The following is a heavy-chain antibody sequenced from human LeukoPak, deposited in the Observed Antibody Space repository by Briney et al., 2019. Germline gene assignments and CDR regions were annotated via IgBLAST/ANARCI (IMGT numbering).Heavy chain of an antibody. CDR1: GYTFTGYY. J-gene: IGHJ6*02. CDR2: IIPIFGTA. V-gene: IGHV1-69*13. D-gene: IGHD5-18*01. CDR3: ARDRRYSYGYRDYYYGMDV. Sequence: SVKVSCKASGYTFTGYYVHWVRQAPGQGLEWMGGIIPIFGTANYAQKFQGRVTITADESTSTAYMELSSLRSEDTAVYYCARDRRYSYGYRDYYYGMDVWGQGTTVTVSS.